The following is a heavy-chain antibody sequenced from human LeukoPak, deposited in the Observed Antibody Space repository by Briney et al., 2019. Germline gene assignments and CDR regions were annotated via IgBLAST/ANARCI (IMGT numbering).Heavy chain of an antibody. Sequence: GGSLRLSCAASGFTFSSYGMHWVRQAPGKGLEWVAVISYDGSNKYYADSVKGRFTISRDNSKNTLYLQMNSLRAEDTAAYYCAKDSPITTIDYWGQGTLVTVSS. J-gene: IGHJ4*02. CDR1: GFTFSSYG. CDR2: ISYDGSNK. D-gene: IGHD1-14*01. CDR3: AKDSPITTIDY. V-gene: IGHV3-30*18.